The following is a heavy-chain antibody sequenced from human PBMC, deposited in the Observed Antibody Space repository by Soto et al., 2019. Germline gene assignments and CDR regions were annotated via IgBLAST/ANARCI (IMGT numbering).Heavy chain of an antibody. V-gene: IGHV1-2*04. J-gene: IGHJ5*02. CDR2: INPNSGGT. Sequence: QVQLVQSGAEVKKPGASVKVSCKASGYTFTGYYMHWVRQAPGQGFEWMGWINPNSGGTNYAQKFQGWVTMTRDTSISTAYMELSRLRSDDTAVYYCARGGDLYCSGGSCYSWFDPWGQGTLVTVSS. CDR1: GYTFTGYY. CDR3: ARGGDLYCSGGSCYSWFDP. D-gene: IGHD2-15*01.